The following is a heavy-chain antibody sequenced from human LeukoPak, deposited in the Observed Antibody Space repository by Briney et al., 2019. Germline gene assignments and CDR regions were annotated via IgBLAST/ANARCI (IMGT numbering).Heavy chain of an antibody. CDR3: ARDHRELGAFDI. V-gene: IGHV3-30-3*01. D-gene: IGHD1-26*01. CDR1: GFTFSTYA. Sequence: PGGSLRLSCAASGFTFSTYAMHWVRQAPGKGLEWVAVISYDGSNKYYADSVKGRFTISRDNSKNTLYLQMNSLRAEDTAVYYCARDHRELGAFDIWGQGTMVTVSS. J-gene: IGHJ3*02. CDR2: ISYDGSNK.